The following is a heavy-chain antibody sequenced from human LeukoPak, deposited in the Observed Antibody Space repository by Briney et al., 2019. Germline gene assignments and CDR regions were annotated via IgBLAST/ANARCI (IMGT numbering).Heavy chain of an antibody. D-gene: IGHD3-22*01. CDR3: ARACSSILNYYDGSGYYYCWFDP. CDR2: INHSGST. V-gene: IGHV4-34*01. Sequence: SETLSLTCAVYGGSFSGYYWSWIRQPPGKGLEWIGEINHSGSTNYNPSLKSRVTISVDTSKNQFSLKLSSVTAADTAVYYCARACSSILNYYDGSGYYYCWFDPWGQGTLVTVSS. J-gene: IGHJ5*02. CDR1: GGSFSGYY.